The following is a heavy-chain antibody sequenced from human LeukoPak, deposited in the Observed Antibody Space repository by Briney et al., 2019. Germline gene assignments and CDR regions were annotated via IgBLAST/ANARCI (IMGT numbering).Heavy chain of an antibody. CDR2: INPNSGGT. J-gene: IGHJ4*02. CDR1: GYTFTGYY. V-gene: IGHV1-2*06. Sequence: ASVKVSCKASGYTFTGYYMHWVRQAPGQGLEWMGRINPNSGGTNYAQRFQGRVTMTRDTSISTAYMELSRLRSDDTAVYYCARGGYYYDSSGYYARYDYWGQGTLVTVSS. CDR3: ARGGYYYDSSGYYARYDY. D-gene: IGHD3-22*01.